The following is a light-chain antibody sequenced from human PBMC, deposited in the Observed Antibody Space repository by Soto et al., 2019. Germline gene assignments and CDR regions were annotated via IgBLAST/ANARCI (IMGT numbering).Light chain of an antibody. Sequence: EIVFTQSPGTLSFSPGESSTLSCRASQSVSYNYLAWYQQKPGQVPKVLIYDASKRATGIPGRFSGSGSGTDFTLTISSLEPEDFAVYYCQQRSNWPPALSFGGGTKVDIK. J-gene: IGKJ4*01. V-gene: IGKV3-11*01. CDR2: DAS. CDR1: QSVSYNY. CDR3: QQRSNWPPALS.